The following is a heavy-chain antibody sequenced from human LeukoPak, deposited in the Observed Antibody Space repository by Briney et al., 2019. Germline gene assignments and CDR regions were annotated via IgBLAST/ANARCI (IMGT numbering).Heavy chain of an antibody. D-gene: IGHD2-2*01. Sequence: GASVKVSCKASGYTLTNYALNWVRQAPGQGLEWMGWINTNTGNPTYAQGFTGRFVFSLDTSVNTAYLQISSLKAEDTAIYYCARVRGYCSTTSCYPHYWGQGTLVTVSS. CDR1: GYTLTNYA. V-gene: IGHV7-4-1*02. J-gene: IGHJ4*02. CDR2: INTNTGNP. CDR3: ARVRGYCSTTSCYPHY.